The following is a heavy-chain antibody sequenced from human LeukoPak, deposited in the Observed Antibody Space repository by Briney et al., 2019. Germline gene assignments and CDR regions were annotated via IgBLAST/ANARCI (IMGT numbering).Heavy chain of an antibody. CDR1: GGTFSSYA. CDR3: ARTTTVVTEYFQH. CDR2: IIPIFGTT. Sequence: SVKVSCKASGGTFSSYAINWVRQAPGQGLEWMGGIIPIFGTTNYAQKFQGRVTITADESTSTAYMELSSLRSEDTAVYSCARTTTVVTEYFQHWGQGTLVTVSS. V-gene: IGHV1-69*13. D-gene: IGHD4-23*01. J-gene: IGHJ1*01.